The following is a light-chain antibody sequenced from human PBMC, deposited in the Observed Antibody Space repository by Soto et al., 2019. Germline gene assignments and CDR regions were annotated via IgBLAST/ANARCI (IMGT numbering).Light chain of an antibody. J-gene: IGKJ4*01. CDR3: QQLNGLRALT. V-gene: IGKV1-9*01. CDR2: AAS. CDR1: QGISSY. Sequence: DIQLTQSPSFLSASVGDRVTITCRASQGISSYLAWYQQKPGKAPKLLIYAASTLQSGVPSRFSGSGSGTEFTLTISSLQPEDFATYYCQQLNGLRALTFGGGTKVEIK.